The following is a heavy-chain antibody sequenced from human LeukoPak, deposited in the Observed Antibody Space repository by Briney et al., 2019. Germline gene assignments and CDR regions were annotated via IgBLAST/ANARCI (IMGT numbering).Heavy chain of an antibody. Sequence: SETLSLTCTVSGGSISSYYWSWIRQPPGKGLEWIGYIYYSGSTNYNPSLKSRVTISVDTSKNQFSLKLSSVTAADTAVYYCARGGDSYGYVADYWGQGTLVTVSS. CDR1: GGSISSYY. J-gene: IGHJ4*02. V-gene: IGHV4-59*01. CDR2: IYYSGST. D-gene: IGHD5-18*01. CDR3: ARGGDSYGYVADY.